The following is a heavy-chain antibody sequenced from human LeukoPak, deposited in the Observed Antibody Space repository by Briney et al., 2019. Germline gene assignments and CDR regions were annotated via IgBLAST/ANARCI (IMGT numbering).Heavy chain of an antibody. Sequence: GGSLRLSCAASGFTFSSYSMNWVRQAPGKGLEWVSSISSSSSYIYYADSVKGRFTISRDNAKDSLYLQMSSLRAEDTAVYYCARSAAYCSSTSCYDYWGQGTLVTVSS. CDR1: GFTFSSYS. CDR2: ISSSSSYI. J-gene: IGHJ4*02. V-gene: IGHV3-21*01. CDR3: ARSAAYCSSTSCYDY. D-gene: IGHD2-2*01.